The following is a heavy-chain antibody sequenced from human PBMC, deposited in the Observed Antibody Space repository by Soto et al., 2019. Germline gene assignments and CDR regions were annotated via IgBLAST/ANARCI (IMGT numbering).Heavy chain of an antibody. V-gene: IGHV4-34*01. Sequence: PSETLSLTCAVYGGSFSGYYWSWIRHPPGKGLEWIGEINQSGSTNYNPSLKSRVTISVDTSKNQFSLKLSSVTAADTAVHYCARTYSSSWSPFEYWGQGTLVTVSS. CDR3: ARTYSSSWSPFEY. CDR1: GGSFSGYY. D-gene: IGHD6-13*01. J-gene: IGHJ4*02. CDR2: INQSGST.